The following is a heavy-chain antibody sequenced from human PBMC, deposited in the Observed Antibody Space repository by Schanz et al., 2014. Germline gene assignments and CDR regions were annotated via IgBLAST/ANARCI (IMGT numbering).Heavy chain of an antibody. V-gene: IGHV4-59*08. Sequence: QVQLQESGPGLVKPSETLSLTCTVSGVSIGGYYWSWIRQPPGKGLEWIGYIFFSGSTTYNPSFNSGVTISEKRSKTQLPRNRRSVTAADTAVYYCARLGVGDKAYYYYGTDVWGQGTTVLVSS. J-gene: IGHJ6*02. CDR1: GVSIGGYY. CDR3: ARLGVGDKAYYYYGTDV. D-gene: IGHD1-26*01. CDR2: IFFSGST.